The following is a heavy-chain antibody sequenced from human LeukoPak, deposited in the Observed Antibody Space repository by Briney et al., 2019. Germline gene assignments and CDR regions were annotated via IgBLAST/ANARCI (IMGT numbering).Heavy chain of an antibody. V-gene: IGHV3-21*01. J-gene: IGHJ4*02. CDR3: ARELTSSSSFDS. Sequence: KTGGSLRLSCAASGFPFSRYSMNWVRQAPGKGLEWVSSITSSSGYIHYADSVKGRFTISRDNAKNSLYLQMNSLRAEDTAVYYCARELTSSSSFDSWGQGTLVTVSS. CDR1: GFPFSRYS. CDR2: ITSSSGYI. D-gene: IGHD6-6*01.